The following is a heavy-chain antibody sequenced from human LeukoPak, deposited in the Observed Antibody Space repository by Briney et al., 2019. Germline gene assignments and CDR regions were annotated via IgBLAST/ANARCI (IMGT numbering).Heavy chain of an antibody. J-gene: IGHJ4*02. V-gene: IGHV2-5*02. CDR2: IYWDDDK. Sequence: VSGPTLVKPTQTLTLTCTFSGFSLSTSGVGVGWIRQPPGKALEWLALIYWDDDKRYSPSLKSRLTITKDTSKTQVVLTMTNMDPVDTATYYCAHNEPHGSYYEVFDYWGQGTLVTVSS. CDR3: AHNEPHGSYYEVFDY. CDR1: GFSLSTSGVG. D-gene: IGHD1-26*01.